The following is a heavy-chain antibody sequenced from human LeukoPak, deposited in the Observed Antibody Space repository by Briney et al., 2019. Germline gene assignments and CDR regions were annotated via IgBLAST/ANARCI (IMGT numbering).Heavy chain of an antibody. CDR1: GFTFSDYY. J-gene: IGHJ4*02. CDR3: ARDPYVWGSYRYTAYYFDY. CDR2: ISSSGSTI. V-gene: IGHV3-11*04. Sequence: PGGSLRLSCAASGFTFSDYYMSWIRQAPGKGLEWVSYISSSGSTIYYADSVKGRFTISRDNAKNSLYLQMNSLRAEDTAVYYCARDPYVWGSYRYTAYYFDYWGQGTLVTVSS. D-gene: IGHD3-16*02.